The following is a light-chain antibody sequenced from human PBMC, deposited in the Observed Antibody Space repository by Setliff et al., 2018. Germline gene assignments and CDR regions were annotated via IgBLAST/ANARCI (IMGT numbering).Light chain of an antibody. V-gene: IGKV3D-20*01. CDR2: DAD. Sequence: EIVLTQSPGTLSLSPGETVTLTCRASQIISNRYVAWYQQRPGLAPRLLIYDADFRPSGVPDRFSGSGSGTDFTLTISRLEPGDCAVYYCQQYVASPYTFGQGTRLEIK. CDR3: QQYVASPYT. CDR1: QIISNRY. J-gene: IGKJ5*01.